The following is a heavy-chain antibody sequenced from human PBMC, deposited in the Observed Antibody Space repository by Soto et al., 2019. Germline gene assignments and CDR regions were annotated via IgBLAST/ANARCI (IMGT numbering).Heavy chain of an antibody. D-gene: IGHD6-13*01. Sequence: SETLSLTCTVSGGSMRNYFWTWIRQPPGKGLEWIGYIHYSGTTSFFPSYNPSLRSRVTISEDTSKSQFSLKLLSVTTADTAVYFCAAGEASSRNLAPYYLDFWGQGTLVTVSS. CDR1: GGSMRNYF. CDR2: IHYSGTT. J-gene: IGHJ4*02. V-gene: IGHV4-59*01. CDR3: AAGEASSRNLAPYYLDF.